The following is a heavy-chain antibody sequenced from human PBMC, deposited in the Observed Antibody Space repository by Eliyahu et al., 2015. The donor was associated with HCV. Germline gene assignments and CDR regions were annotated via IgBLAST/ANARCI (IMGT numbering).Heavy chain of an antibody. CDR2: IHYSGSA. V-gene: IGHV4-59*01. D-gene: IGHD3-22*01. J-gene: IGHJ5*02. Sequence: QVQLQESGPGLVKPSETLSLTCTVSGGSISSYYWSWIRQPPGKGLEWIGYIHYSGSANYNPSLKSRVTMSLDTSNNQFSLKLSSVTAADTAVYYCASGGFRDSGDYFGGWFDPWGQGTLVTVSS. CDR1: GGSISSYY. CDR3: ASGGFRDSGDYFGGWFDP.